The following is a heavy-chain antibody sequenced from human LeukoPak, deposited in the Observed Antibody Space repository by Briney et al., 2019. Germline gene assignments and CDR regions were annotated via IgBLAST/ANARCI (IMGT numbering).Heavy chain of an antibody. J-gene: IGHJ4*02. D-gene: IGHD3-16*01. CDR1: GVSITTYY. Sequence: PSETLSLTCTVSGVSITTYYWSWIRQSPGKGLEWIGYIYYSGSGSTNYNPSLESRVTISVDTSKSQFSLKLSSVTAADTAVYYCARDRGSLGGFDYWGQGTLVTVSS. CDR2: IYYSGSGST. CDR3: ARDRGSLGGFDY. V-gene: IGHV4-59*01.